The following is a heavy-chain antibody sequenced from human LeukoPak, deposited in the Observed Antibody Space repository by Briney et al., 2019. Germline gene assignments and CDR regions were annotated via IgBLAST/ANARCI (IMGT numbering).Heavy chain of an antibody. D-gene: IGHD3-16*01. CDR2: ISYDGSNK. CDR1: GFTFSSYA. V-gene: IGHV3-30-3*01. Sequence: GRSLRLSCAASGFTFSSYAMHWVRQAPGKGLEWVAVISYDGSNKYYADSVKGRFTISRDNSKNTLYLQMNSLRAEDTAVYYCARDPGWGPRSDYWGQGTLVTVSS. CDR3: ARDPGWGPRSDY. J-gene: IGHJ4*02.